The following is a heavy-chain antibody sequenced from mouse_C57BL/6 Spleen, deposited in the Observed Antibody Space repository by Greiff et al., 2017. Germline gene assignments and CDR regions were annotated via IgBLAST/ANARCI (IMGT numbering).Heavy chain of an antibody. CDR1: GFTFSSYA. Sequence: EVKLMESGEGLVKPGGSLKLSCAASGFTFSSYAMSWVRQTPEKRLEWVAYISSGGDYIYYADTVKGRFTISRDNARNTLYLQMSSLKSEDTAMYYCTRDSGTKWYFDVWGTGTTVTVSS. V-gene: IGHV5-9-1*02. J-gene: IGHJ1*03. CDR2: ISSGGDYI. CDR3: TRDSGTKWYFDV. D-gene: IGHD4-1*01.